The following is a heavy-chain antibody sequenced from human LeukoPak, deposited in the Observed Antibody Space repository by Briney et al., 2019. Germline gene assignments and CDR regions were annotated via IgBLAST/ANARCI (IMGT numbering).Heavy chain of an antibody. CDR3: ARGRTTVTMHYWFDP. CDR2: IIPIFGTA. J-gene: IGHJ5*02. D-gene: IGHD4-17*01. V-gene: IGHV1-69*05. Sequence: ASVKGSCKASGGTFSSYAISWVRQAPGQGLEWMGGIIPIFGTANYAQKFQGRVTITTDESTSTAYMELSSLRSDNTAVYYCARGRTTVTMHYWFDPWGQGTLVTVSS. CDR1: GGTFSSYA.